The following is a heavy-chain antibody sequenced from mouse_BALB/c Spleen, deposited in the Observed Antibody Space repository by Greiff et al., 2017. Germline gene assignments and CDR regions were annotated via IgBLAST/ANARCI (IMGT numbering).Heavy chain of an antibody. CDR1: GFSLTGYG. Sequence: VKLQESGPGLVAPSQSLSITCTVSGFSLTGYGVNWVRQPPGKGLEWLGMIWGDGSTDYNSALKSRLSISKDNSKSQVFLKMNSLQTDDTARYYCARDGFTTATLYAMDYWGQGTSVTVSS. D-gene: IGHD1-2*01. CDR2: IWGDGST. V-gene: IGHV2-6-7*01. CDR3: ARDGFTTATLYAMDY. J-gene: IGHJ4*01.